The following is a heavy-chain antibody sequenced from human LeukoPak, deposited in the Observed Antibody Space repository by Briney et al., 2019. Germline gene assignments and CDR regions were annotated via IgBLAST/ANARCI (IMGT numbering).Heavy chain of an antibody. V-gene: IGHV1-69*13. D-gene: IGHD6-19*01. CDR3: ARTPGIAVAEIFDY. CDR2: IIPIFGTA. Sequence: SVKVSCKASGGTFSSYAISWVRQAPGQGLEWMGGIIPIFGTANYAQKFQGRVTITADESTSTAYMELSSLRSEDTAVYYCARTPGIAVAEIFDYWGQGTLVTVSS. J-gene: IGHJ4*02. CDR1: GGTFSSYA.